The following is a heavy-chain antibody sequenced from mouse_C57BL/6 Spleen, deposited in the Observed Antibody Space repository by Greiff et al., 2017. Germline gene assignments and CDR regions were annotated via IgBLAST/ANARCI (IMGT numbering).Heavy chain of an antibody. J-gene: IGHJ3*01. D-gene: IGHD2-4*01. CDR1: GFNIKDYY. CDR2: IDPEDGDT. V-gene: IGHV14-1*01. CDR3: TTPPDYDYAWFAY. Sequence: VQLQQSGAELVRPGASVKLSCTASGFNIKDYYMHWVKQRPEQGLEWIGRIDPEDGDTEYAPKFQGKATMTADTSSNTAYLQLSSLTSEDTAVYYCTTPPDYDYAWFAYWGEGTLVTVSA.